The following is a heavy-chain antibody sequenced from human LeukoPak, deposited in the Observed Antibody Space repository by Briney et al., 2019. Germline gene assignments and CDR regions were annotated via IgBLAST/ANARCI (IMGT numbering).Heavy chain of an antibody. D-gene: IGHD2-21*02. Sequence: GGSLRLSCAASGFTFSSYGVNWVRQAPGKGPERISYICRSGSTIYYADSVKGRFTISRDNAKNSLYLQMSTLGAVETANYYCSRDRGGGDIYFDYWGQGTLVTVSS. CDR2: ICRSGSTI. V-gene: IGHV3-48*03. CDR3: SRDRGGGDIYFDY. J-gene: IGHJ4*02. CDR1: GFTFSSYG.